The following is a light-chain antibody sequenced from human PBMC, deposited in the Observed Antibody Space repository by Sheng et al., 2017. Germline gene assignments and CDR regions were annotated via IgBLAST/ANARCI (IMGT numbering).Light chain of an antibody. J-gene: IGKJ1*01. CDR3: QQYGSSPTWT. Sequence: EIVLTQSPATLSLSPGERATLSCRASQSVSSSLAWYQQKPGQAPRLLIYGASIRATGIPDRFSGSGSGTDFTLTISRLEPEDFAVYYCQQYGSSPTWTFGQGTKVEIK. V-gene: IGKV3-20*01. CDR1: QSVSSS. CDR2: GAS.